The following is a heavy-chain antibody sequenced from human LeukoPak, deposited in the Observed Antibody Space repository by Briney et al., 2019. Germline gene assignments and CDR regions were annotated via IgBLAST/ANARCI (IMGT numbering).Heavy chain of an antibody. CDR2: INPNSGGT. V-gene: IGHV1-2*02. J-gene: IGHJ4*02. CDR1: GYTFTGYY. CDR3: ARSPHILTGENFDY. D-gene: IGHD3-9*01. Sequence: ASVKVSCKASGYTFTGYYMHWVRQAPGQGLEWMGWINPNSGGTNYAQKFQDRVSMTRDTSISTAYMHLSRLRSADTAVYYCARSPHILTGENFDYWGQGTLLTVSS.